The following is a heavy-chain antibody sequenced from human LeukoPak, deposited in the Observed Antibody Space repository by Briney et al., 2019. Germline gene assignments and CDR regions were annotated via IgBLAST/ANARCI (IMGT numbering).Heavy chain of an antibody. CDR1: GGSISGYY. Sequence: LETLSLTCSVSGGSISGYYWSWIRQPPGKGLEWIGYIYSSGGTNYNPSLKSRVTISLDTSKNQFSLRLSSVTAADTAVYYCARDFCSGGSCYSYFHYWGQGTLVTVSS. CDR2: IYSSGGT. D-gene: IGHD2-15*01. V-gene: IGHV4-59*01. J-gene: IGHJ4*02. CDR3: ARDFCSGGSCYSYFHY.